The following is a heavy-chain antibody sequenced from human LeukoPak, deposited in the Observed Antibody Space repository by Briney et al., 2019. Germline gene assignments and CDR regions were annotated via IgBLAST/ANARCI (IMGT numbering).Heavy chain of an antibody. D-gene: IGHD2-2*01. V-gene: IGHV4-38-2*01. CDR2: IYHSGST. Sequence: PSETLSLTCAVSGYSISSGYYWGWIRQPPGKGLEWIGSIYHSGSTYYNPSLKSRVTISVDTSKNQFSLKLSSVTAADTAVYYCARQDIVVVPAAPKSGGGDFDIWGQGTMVTVSS. J-gene: IGHJ3*02. CDR1: GYSISSGYY. CDR3: ARQDIVVVPAAPKSGGGDFDI.